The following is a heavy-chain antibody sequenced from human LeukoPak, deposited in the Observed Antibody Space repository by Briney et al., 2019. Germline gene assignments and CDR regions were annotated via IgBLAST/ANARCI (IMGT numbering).Heavy chain of an antibody. CDR1: GYTFTSYD. Sequence: ASVKVSCKASGYTFTSYDFNWVRQATGQGLEWMGWMNPNSGNTGYAQKFQGRVTITRNTSISTAYMELSSLRSEDTAVYYCARVVVAATVWYFDLWGRGTLVTVSS. J-gene: IGHJ2*01. CDR3: ARVVVAATVWYFDL. V-gene: IGHV1-8*03. CDR2: MNPNSGNT. D-gene: IGHD2-15*01.